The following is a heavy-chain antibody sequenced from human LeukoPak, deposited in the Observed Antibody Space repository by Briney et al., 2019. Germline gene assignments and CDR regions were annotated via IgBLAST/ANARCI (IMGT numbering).Heavy chain of an antibody. J-gene: IGHJ4*02. V-gene: IGHV3-30*04. CDR1: GFTFSSYA. Sequence: GGSLRLSCAASGFTFSSYAMHWVRQAPGKGLEWVAVISYDGSNKYYADSVKGRFTISRDNAKNSLYLQMNSLRAEDTAVYYCARDKDVDIVATIDYWGQGTLVTVSS. CDR3: ARDKDVDIVATIDY. CDR2: ISYDGSNK. D-gene: IGHD5-12*01.